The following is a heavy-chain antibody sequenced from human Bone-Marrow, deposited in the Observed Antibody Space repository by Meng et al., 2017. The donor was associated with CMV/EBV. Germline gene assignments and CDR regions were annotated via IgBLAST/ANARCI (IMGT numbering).Heavy chain of an antibody. CDR3: VRDQQYVGWFDS. CDR2: IKQDGSEI. D-gene: IGHD4-11*01. V-gene: IGHV3-7*01. Sequence: GESLKISCAASGFTLSRHWMSWVRQAPGKGLEWVANIKQDGSEIYYVDSVKGRFTISRDNAKNSLYLQIHTLRAEDTAVYYCVRDQQYVGWFDSWGQGKLVNGAS. J-gene: IGHJ5*01. CDR1: GFTLSRHW.